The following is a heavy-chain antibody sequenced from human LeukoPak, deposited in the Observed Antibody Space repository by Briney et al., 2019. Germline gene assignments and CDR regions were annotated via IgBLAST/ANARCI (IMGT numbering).Heavy chain of an antibody. D-gene: IGHD2-15*01. V-gene: IGHV1-69*13. J-gene: IGHJ4*02. Sequence: GASVKVSCKASGGTFSSYAISWVRQAPGQGPEWMGGIIPIFGTANYAQKFQGRVTITADESTSTAYMELSSLRSEDTAVYYCARDRCSGGSCYSGYWGQGTLVTVSS. CDR2: IIPIFGTA. CDR1: GGTFSSYA. CDR3: ARDRCSGGSCYSGY.